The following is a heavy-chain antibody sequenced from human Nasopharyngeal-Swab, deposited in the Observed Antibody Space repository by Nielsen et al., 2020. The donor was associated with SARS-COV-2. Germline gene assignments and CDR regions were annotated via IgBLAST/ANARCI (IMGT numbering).Heavy chain of an antibody. Sequence: SVKVSCKASGGTFSSYAISWVRQAPGQGLEWIGWIVVGSGNTNYAQKFQERVTITRDMSTSTAYMELSSLRSEDTAVYYCAADLGSPVGAGYWGQGTLVTVSS. CDR2: IVVGSGNT. CDR3: AADLGSPVGAGY. D-gene: IGHD1-26*01. V-gene: IGHV1-58*02. J-gene: IGHJ4*02. CDR1: GGTFSSYA.